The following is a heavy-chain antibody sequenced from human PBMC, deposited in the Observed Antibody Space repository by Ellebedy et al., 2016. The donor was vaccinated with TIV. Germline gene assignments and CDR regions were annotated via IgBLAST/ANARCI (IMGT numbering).Heavy chain of an antibody. D-gene: IGHD2-15*01. J-gene: IGHJ4*02. CDR1: GFIFSSYW. V-gene: IGHV3-7*01. Sequence: GESLNISCGASGFIFSSYWMTWVRQAPGKGLEGVANIKHDGSEKFYVDSVKGRFTISRDSAKNTLYLQMNRLRAEDTAVYYCARGVVGAGNGNEYWGQGTLVTVSS. CDR2: IKHDGSEK. CDR3: ARGVVGAGNGNEY.